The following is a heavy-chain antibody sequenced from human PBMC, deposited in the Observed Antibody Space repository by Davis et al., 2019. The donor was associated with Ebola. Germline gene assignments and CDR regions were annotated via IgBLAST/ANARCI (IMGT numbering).Heavy chain of an antibody. CDR2: ISSSSSYI. D-gene: IGHD3-10*01. CDR1: GFTFSSYS. J-gene: IGHJ4*02. V-gene: IGHV3-21*01. CDR3: ARSATYYYGSGSWVYFDY. Sequence: GESLKISCAASGFTFSSYSMNWVRQAPGKGLGWGSSISSSSSYIYYADSVKGRFTISRDNAKNSLYLQMNSLRAEDTAVYYCARSATYYYGSGSWVYFDYWGQGTLVTVSS.